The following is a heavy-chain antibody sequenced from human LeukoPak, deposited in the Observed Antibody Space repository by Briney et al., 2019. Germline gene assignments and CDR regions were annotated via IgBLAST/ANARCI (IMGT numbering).Heavy chain of an antibody. Sequence: SETLSLTCSVSGASISSHYWSWIRQPPGKGLEWIGYIYYSGSTNYNPSLKSRVTISVDTSKNQFSLKLSSVTAADTAVYYCARDQDRIAGVDAFDIWGQGTMVTVSS. J-gene: IGHJ3*02. CDR1: GASISSHY. CDR2: IYYSGST. V-gene: IGHV4-59*11. D-gene: IGHD6-13*01. CDR3: ARDQDRIAGVDAFDI.